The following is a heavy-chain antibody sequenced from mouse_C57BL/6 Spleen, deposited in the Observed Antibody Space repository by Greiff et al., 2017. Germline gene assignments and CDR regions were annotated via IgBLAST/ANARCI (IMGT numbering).Heavy chain of an antibody. J-gene: IGHJ4*01. V-gene: IGHV1-63*01. D-gene: IGHD1-1*02. CDR3: ARNYGGYAMDY. CDR2: IYPGGGYT. CDR1: GYTFTNYW. Sequence: QVQLQQSGAELVRPGTSVKMSCKASGYTFTNYWIGWAKQRPGHGLEWIGDIYPGGGYTNYNEKFKGKATLTADKSSSTAYMQFSSLTSEDSAIYYCARNYGGYAMDYWGQGTSVTVSS.